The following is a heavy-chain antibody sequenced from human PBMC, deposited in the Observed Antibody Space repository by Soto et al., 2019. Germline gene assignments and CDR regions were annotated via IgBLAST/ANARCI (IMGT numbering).Heavy chain of an antibody. CDR2: INPNSGGT. CDR1: GYTFTGYY. D-gene: IGHD6-13*01. J-gene: IGHJ6*02. V-gene: IGHV1-2*02. Sequence: ASVKVSCKASGYTFTGYYMHWVRQAPGQGLEWMGWINPNSGGTNYAQKFQGRVTMTRDTSIRTAYLEWSSLKASDSAMYYCVRIPHSTTSYYDHSYGMDVWGQGTTGTVSS. CDR3: VRIPHSTTSYYDHSYGMDV.